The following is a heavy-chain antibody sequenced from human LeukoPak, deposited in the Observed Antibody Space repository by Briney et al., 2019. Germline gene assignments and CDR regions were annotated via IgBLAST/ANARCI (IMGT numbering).Heavy chain of an antibody. D-gene: IGHD3-10*01. CDR2: IWYDGSNK. Sequence: GGSLRLSCAASGFTFSSYGMHWVRQAPGKGLEWVAVIWYDGSNKYCADSVKGRFTISRDNSKNTLYLQMNSLRAEDTAVYYCARVADPFTGAYYFDYWGQGTLVTVSS. CDR1: GFTFSSYG. CDR3: ARVADPFTGAYYFDY. V-gene: IGHV3-33*01. J-gene: IGHJ4*02.